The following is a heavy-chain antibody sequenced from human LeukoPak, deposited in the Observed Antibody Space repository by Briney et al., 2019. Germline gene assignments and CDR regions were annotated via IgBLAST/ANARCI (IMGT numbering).Heavy chain of an antibody. CDR3: ARARWGASGYCDY. Sequence: PSETLSLTCTVSGGSISSYDWSWIRQPPGKGLEWVGYIYYSGSTNYNPSLKSRVTISVDTSKNQCSLKLSSVTAADTAVYYCARARWGASGYCDYWGQGTLVTVSS. D-gene: IGHD3-3*01. CDR2: IYYSGST. V-gene: IGHV4-59*01. J-gene: IGHJ4*02. CDR1: GGSISSYD.